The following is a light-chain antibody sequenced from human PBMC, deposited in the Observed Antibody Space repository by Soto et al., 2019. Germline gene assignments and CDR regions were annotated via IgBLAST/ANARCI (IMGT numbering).Light chain of an antibody. J-gene: IGKJ3*01. CDR1: QSLSRN. CDR2: GAS. Sequence: EILMTQSPATLSVSPGERATLSCRASQSLSRNLAWYQQKPGQAPRLLIYGASTRASGIPARFSGSGSGTELALTISIRQSEDFALYYCQHYNDWPPPFTFGPGTKVDL. CDR3: QHYNDWPPPFT. V-gene: IGKV3-15*01.